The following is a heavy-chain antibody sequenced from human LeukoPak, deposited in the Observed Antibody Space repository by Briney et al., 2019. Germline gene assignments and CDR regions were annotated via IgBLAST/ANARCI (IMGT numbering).Heavy chain of an antibody. J-gene: IGHJ6*03. CDR2: ISYDGSNK. V-gene: IGHV3-30*04. CDR1: GFTFSSYA. Sequence: GGSLRLSCAASGFTFSSYAMHWVRQAPGKGLEWVAVISYDGSNKYYADSVKGRFTLSRDNAKNSLYLQMNSLRAEDTAVYYCATSLSGWGTYHYMNVWGKGTTVTISS. CDR3: ATSLSGWGTYHYMNV. D-gene: IGHD6-19*01.